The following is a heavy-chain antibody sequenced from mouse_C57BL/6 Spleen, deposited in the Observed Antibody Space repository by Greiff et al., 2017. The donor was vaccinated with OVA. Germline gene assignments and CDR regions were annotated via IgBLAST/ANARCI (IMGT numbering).Heavy chain of an antibody. Sequence: VQLKQSGAELVRPGASVKLSCTASGFNIKDYYMHWVKQRPEQGLEWIGRIDPEDGDTEYAPKFQGKATMTADTSSNTAYLQLSSLTSEDTAVYYCTTRDYERYAMDYWGQGTSVTVSS. V-gene: IGHV14-1*01. CDR1: GFNIKDYY. J-gene: IGHJ4*01. CDR2: IDPEDGDT. CDR3: TTRDYERYAMDY. D-gene: IGHD2-4*01.